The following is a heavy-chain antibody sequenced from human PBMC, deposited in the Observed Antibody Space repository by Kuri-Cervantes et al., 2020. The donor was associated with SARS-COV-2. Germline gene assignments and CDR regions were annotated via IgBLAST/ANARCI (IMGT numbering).Heavy chain of an antibody. CDR2: ISASGEII. D-gene: IGHD3-10*01. CDR3: ARGSSPLGVTYDY. V-gene: IGHV3-11*04. CDR1: GFTISDYY. J-gene: IGHJ4*02. Sequence: SLKISGAASGFTISDYYMTWIRQTPGKGLEWVSYISASGEIIYYADSVKGRFTISRDNAKNSLYLQMNSLRAEDTAVYYCARGSSPLGVTYDYWGQGTLVTVSS.